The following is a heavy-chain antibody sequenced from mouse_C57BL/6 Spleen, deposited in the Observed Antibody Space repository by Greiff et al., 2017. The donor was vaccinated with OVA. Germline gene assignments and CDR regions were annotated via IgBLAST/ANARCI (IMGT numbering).Heavy chain of an antibody. CDR2: INPSTGGT. D-gene: IGHD2-4*01. CDR1: GYSFTGYY. Sequence: VQLQQSGPELVKPGASVKISCKASGYSFTGYYMNWVKQSPEKSLEWIGEINPSTGGTTYNQKFKAKATLTVDKSSSTAYMQLKSLTSEDSAVYYCARNYMITYFDYWGQGTTLTVSS. V-gene: IGHV1-42*01. CDR3: ARNYMITYFDY. J-gene: IGHJ2*01.